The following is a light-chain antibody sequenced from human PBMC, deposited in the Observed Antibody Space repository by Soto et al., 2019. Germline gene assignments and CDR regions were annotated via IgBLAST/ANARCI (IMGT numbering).Light chain of an antibody. CDR1: SSDVGGYDY. V-gene: IGLV2-14*01. Sequence: QSALTQPASVSGSPGQSITISCTGTSSDVGGYDYVSWYQQHPGKAPKLMIYDVSNRPSGVSNRFSGSKSGNTASLTISGLQADDEADYYCSSYTGSTPYVFGTGTKLTVL. CDR3: SSYTGSTPYV. J-gene: IGLJ1*01. CDR2: DVS.